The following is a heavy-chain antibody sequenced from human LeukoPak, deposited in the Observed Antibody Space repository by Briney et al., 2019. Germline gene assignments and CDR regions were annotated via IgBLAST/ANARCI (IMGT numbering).Heavy chain of an antibody. CDR2: IHAYSGDT. V-gene: IGHV1-18*01. CDR1: GYTFASYG. D-gene: IGHD2-21*01. J-gene: IGHJ4*02. Sequence: GASVKVSCKASGYTFASYGISWVRQAPGQGLEWMGWIHAYSGDTNYARKLQGRVTMTTDTSTSTAYMELRSLISDDTAVYYCARATTAYSGLIDYWGQGTLVTVS. CDR3: ARATTAYSGLIDY.